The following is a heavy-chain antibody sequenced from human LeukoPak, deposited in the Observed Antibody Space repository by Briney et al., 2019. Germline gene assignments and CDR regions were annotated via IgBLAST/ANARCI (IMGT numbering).Heavy chain of an antibody. CDR3: ARGYSDYPYFFDS. Sequence: SETLSLTCAVSGGSIGGGVYSWNWIRQPPGKGLEWLGYIFHTGHTYYSPSLKSRLTISVDRSKNQFSLKLSSLTAADTAMYFCARGYSDYPYFFDSWAREPWSPSPQ. CDR1: GGSIGGGVYS. V-gene: IGHV4-30-2*01. CDR2: IFHTGHT. D-gene: IGHD5-12*01. J-gene: IGHJ4*02.